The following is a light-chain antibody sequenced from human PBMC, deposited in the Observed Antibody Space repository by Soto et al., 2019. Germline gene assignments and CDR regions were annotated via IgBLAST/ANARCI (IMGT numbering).Light chain of an antibody. CDR1: NIGSKS. V-gene: IGLV3-21*02. CDR2: DDS. CDR3: QVWDTSSDHWV. J-gene: IGLJ3*02. Sequence: SYVMTQPPSVSVAPGQTASLTCEGNNIGSKSVHWYQQRPGQAPVLVIYDDSDRPSGIPERFSGSNSGNTATLTISRVEAGDEADYYCQVWDTSSDHWVFGGGTKVTVL.